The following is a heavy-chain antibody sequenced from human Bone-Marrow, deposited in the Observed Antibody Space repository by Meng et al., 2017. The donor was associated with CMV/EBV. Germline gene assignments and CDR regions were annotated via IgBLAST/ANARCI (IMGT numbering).Heavy chain of an antibody. CDR2: IIPIFGTA. CDR1: GGTFSSYA. CDR3: ATVGSWGYYTAHYYAMDV. V-gene: IGHV1-69*05. Sequence: SVKVSCKASGGTFSSYAISWVRQAPGQGLEWMGGIIPIFGTANYAQKFQGRVTITTDESTSTAYMELSSLRVEDTAVYYCATVGSWGYYTAHYYAMDVWGQGTTVTVSS. J-gene: IGHJ6*02. D-gene: IGHD3-10*01.